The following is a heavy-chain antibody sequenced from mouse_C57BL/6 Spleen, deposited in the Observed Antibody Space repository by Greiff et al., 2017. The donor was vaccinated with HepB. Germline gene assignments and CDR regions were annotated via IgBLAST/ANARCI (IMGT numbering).Heavy chain of an antibody. Sequence: QVQLQQPGAELVKPGASVKLSCKASGYTFTSYWMQWVKQRPGQGLEWIGEIDPSDSDTNYNQKFKGKATLTVDTSSSTAYMQLSSLTSEDSAVYYCARDDLHTHFTFAYWGQGTLVTVSA. CDR1: GYTFTSYW. V-gene: IGHV1-50*01. CDR2: IDPSDSDT. J-gene: IGHJ3*01. CDR3: ARDDLHTHFTFAY. D-gene: IGHD2-1*01.